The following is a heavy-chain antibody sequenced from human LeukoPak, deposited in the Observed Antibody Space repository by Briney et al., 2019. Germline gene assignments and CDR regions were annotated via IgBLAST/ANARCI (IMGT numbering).Heavy chain of an antibody. CDR1: GFTLSRSP. CDR2: ISGSSDYI. V-gene: IGHV3-21*01. J-gene: IGHJ6*02. CDR3: AKDSEIRSAYFGNYYYVMDV. D-gene: IGHD3-9*01. Sequence: PGGSLRLSCAASGFTLSRSPMNWVRQAPGEGLEWVSSISGSSDYIYHADSVKGRFTISRDNSKNTLYLQMNSLRAEDTAVYYCAKDSEIRSAYFGNYYYVMDVWGQGTTVTVSS.